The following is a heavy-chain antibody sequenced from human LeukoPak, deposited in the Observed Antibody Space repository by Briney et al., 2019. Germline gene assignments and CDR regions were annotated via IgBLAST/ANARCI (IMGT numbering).Heavy chain of an antibody. D-gene: IGHD3-3*01. CDR3: AREVMYYDFWTCFDP. J-gene: IGHJ5*02. CDR1: GASIRISY. CDR2: ISTSGRT. V-gene: IGHV4-4*07. Sequence: PSETLSLTCTVPGASIRISYWIWIRQSVGKGLEWIGRISTSGRTDYNPSLKSRVAMSVDKSKNQFSLELTSVTAADTAVYYCAREVMYYDFWTCFDPWGQGTLVTVSS.